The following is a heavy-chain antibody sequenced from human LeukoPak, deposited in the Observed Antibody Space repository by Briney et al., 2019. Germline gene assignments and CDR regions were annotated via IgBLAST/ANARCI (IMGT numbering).Heavy chain of an antibody. V-gene: IGHV3-48*01. Sequence: PGGSLRLSCAASGFTFSNYNMNWVRQAPGKGLEWISYINSINAVYYADSVQGRFNISRDNAKNSLYLQMNSLRVEDTAMYYCARVSARGYDYWGRGTLVTVSS. D-gene: IGHD5-18*01. CDR2: INSINAV. CDR1: GFTFSNYN. J-gene: IGHJ4*02. CDR3: ARVSARGYDY.